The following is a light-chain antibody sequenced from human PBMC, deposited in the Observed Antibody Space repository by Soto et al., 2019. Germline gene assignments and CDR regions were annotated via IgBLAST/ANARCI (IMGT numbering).Light chain of an antibody. J-gene: IGLJ1*01. CDR1: KSDIYTYDY. Sequence: QSALTQPASVSGSPGQSITISGTGTKSDIYTYDYVSWYQQHPGKVPKLIIYDVSRRPSGVSNRFSGSKSGNTASLHISGLQAGDEADYYCSSYRRSNTLVFGTGTKVTVL. CDR2: DVS. V-gene: IGLV2-14*03. CDR3: SSYRRSNTLV.